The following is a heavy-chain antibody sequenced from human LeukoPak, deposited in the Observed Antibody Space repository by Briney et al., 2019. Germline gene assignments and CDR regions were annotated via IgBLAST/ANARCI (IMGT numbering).Heavy chain of an antibody. D-gene: IGHD3-22*01. CDR3: AGRDYYDSSGYYDAFDI. Sequence: PSETLSLTCTVSGGSISSYYWSWIRQPPGKGLEWIGYIYYSGSTNYNPSLKSRVTISLDTSKNQFSLKLSSVTAADTAVYYCAGRDYYDSSGYYDAFDIWGQGTMVTVSS. CDR1: GGSISSYY. CDR2: IYYSGST. V-gene: IGHV4-59*01. J-gene: IGHJ3*02.